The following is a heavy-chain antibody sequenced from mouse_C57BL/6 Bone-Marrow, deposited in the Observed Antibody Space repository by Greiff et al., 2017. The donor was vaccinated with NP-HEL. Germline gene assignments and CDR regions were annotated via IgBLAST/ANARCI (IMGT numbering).Heavy chain of an antibody. Sequence: VQLQQSGPVLVKPGASVKMSCKASGYTFTDYYMNWVKQSHGKSLEWIGVINPYNGGTSYNQKFKGKATLTVDKSSSTAYMELNSLTSEDSAVYYCATLLQSLFAYWGQGTLVTVSA. V-gene: IGHV1-19*01. J-gene: IGHJ3*01. D-gene: IGHD2-10*01. CDR1: GYTFTDYY. CDR2: INPYNGGT. CDR3: ATLLQSLFAY.